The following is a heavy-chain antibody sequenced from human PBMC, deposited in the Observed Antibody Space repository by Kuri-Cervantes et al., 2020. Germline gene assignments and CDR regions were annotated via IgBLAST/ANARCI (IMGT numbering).Heavy chain of an antibody. CDR1: GGSISSYY. CDR2: IYYSGST. V-gene: IGHV4-59*01. J-gene: IGHJ3*02. D-gene: IGHD3-9*01. CDR3: AREYDVLTDDAFDI. Sequence: SETLSLTCTVSGGSISSYYWSWIRQPPGKGLEWIGYIYYSGSTNYNPSLKSRVTISVDTSKNQFSLKLSSVTAADTAVYYCAREYDVLTDDAFDIWGQGTMVTVSS.